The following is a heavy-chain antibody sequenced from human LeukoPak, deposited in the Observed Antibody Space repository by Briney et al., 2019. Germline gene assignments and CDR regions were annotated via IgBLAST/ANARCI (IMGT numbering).Heavy chain of an antibody. J-gene: IGHJ6*02. CDR1: GFTFSDYY. CDR2: ISSGGTTI. D-gene: IGHD3-3*01. CDR3: ARSDFWSGYSTGMDV. Sequence: GGSLRLSCAASGFTFSDYYMSWIRQAPGKGLEWVSYISSGGTTIYYADSVKGRLTISRDNAKNSLYLQMNSLRGEDTAVYYCARSDFWSGYSTGMDVWGQGTTVTVSS. V-gene: IGHV3-11*01.